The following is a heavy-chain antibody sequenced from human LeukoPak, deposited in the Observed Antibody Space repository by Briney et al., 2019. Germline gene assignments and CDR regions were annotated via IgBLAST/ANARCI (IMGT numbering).Heavy chain of an antibody. CDR1: GGSISSYY. D-gene: IGHD3-16*01. V-gene: IGHV4-59*08. CDR3: ARHSLRSGGLGSARNFDY. J-gene: IGHJ4*02. CDR2: IYYSGST. Sequence: PSETLSLTCTVSGGSISSYYWSWIRRPPGKGLEWIGYIYYSGSTKYNPSLKSRVTISVDTSKNQFSLNLSSVTAADTAVYYCARHSLRSGGLGSARNFDYWGQGTLVTVSS.